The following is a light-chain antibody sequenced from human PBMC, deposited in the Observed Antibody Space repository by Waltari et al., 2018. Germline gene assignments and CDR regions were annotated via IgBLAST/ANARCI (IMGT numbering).Light chain of an antibody. CDR1: QSISSW. Sequence: TQSPATLSLSPGERATLPCRASQSISSWLAWYQQKPGKAPKLLISKASTLESGVPSRFSGSGSGTEFTLTISSLQAEDVAVYYCQQYYSIPHTFGQGTKLEIK. CDR3: QQYYSIPHT. V-gene: IGKV1-5*03. CDR2: KAS. J-gene: IGKJ2*01.